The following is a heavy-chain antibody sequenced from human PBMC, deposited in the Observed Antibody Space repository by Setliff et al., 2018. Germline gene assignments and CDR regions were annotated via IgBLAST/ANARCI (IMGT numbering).Heavy chain of an antibody. CDR3: AREYVVISFVRNTHSHYGMDV. D-gene: IGHD2-21*01. CDR1: GGSIDSSF. J-gene: IGHJ6*02. V-gene: IGHV4-59*13. Sequence: PSETLSLTCTVSGGSIDSSFWNWIRQSPEKGLEWIGYKSTRGDTNSNPSLRSRLTMSLDTSRSQFSLNLTSVTAADTAIYFCAREYVVISFVRNTHSHYGMDVWGQGTTVTVSS. CDR2: KSTRGDT.